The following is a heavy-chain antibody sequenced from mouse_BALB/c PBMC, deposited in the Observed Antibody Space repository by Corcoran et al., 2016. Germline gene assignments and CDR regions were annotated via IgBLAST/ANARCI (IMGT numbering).Heavy chain of an antibody. CDR3: ATLLLPFDY. CDR2: ISYDGSN. V-gene: IGHV3-6*02. Sequence: DVQLQESGPGLVKPSQYLSLTCSVTGYSITSGYYWNWIRQFPGNKLEWMGYISYDGSNNYNPSLKNRISITRDTSKNQFFLKLNSVTTEDTATYYCATLLLPFDYWGQGTTLPVSS. D-gene: IGHD1-2*01. CDR1: GYSITSGYY. J-gene: IGHJ2*01.